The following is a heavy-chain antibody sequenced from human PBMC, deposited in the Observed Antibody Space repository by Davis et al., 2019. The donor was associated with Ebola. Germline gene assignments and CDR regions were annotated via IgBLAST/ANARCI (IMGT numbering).Heavy chain of an antibody. CDR1: GFTFSRSW. CDR2: INSDGTNT. Sequence: GESLKISCLASGFTFSRSWMHWVRQAPGKGLVWVSRINSDGTNTSCADSVKGRFIISRDNAKNTLYLQMSSLRAEDTAVYHCVKMFGGMDVWGQGTTVTVSS. J-gene: IGHJ6*02. CDR3: VKMFGGMDV. D-gene: IGHD3-16*01. V-gene: IGHV3-74*01.